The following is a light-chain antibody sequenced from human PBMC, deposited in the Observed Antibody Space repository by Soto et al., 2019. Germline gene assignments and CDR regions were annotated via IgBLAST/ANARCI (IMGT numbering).Light chain of an antibody. Sequence: QSALTQPASVSGSPGQSITISCTGTSSDVGSYNLVSWYQQHPGKAPKLMIYEVSKRPSGVSNRSSGSKSGNTASLTISELQAEDAADYYCCSYAGSSTVFGTGTKLTVL. V-gene: IGLV2-23*02. CDR2: EVS. CDR1: SSDVGSYNL. J-gene: IGLJ1*01. CDR3: CSYAGSSTV.